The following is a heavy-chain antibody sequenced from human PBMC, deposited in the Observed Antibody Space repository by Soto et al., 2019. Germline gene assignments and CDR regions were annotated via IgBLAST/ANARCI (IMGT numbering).Heavy chain of an antibody. CDR1: GFPFWSYA. CDR3: AKAQVVVTLYGMDV. CDR2: ISGSGGST. J-gene: IGHJ6*02. D-gene: IGHD3-22*01. V-gene: IGHV3-23*01. Sequence: GGALRLSFSAPGFPFWSYAVSWGRPAPGKGLEWVSAISGSGGSTYYADSVKGRFTISRDNSKNTLYLQMNSLRAEDTAVYYCAKAQVVVTLYGMDVWGQGTTVTVSS.